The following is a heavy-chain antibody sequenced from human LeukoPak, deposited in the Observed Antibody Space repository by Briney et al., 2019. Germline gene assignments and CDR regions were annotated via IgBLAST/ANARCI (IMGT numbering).Heavy chain of an antibody. Sequence: KSSETLSLTCTVSGGSISSYYWSWIRQPPGKGLEWIGYIYYSGSTNYNPSLKSRVTISVDTSKNQFSLKLSSVTAADTAVYYCARGREVRGVIGPGFDPWGQGTLVTVSS. CDR1: GGSISSYY. D-gene: IGHD3-10*01. CDR3: ARGREVRGVIGPGFDP. J-gene: IGHJ5*02. CDR2: IYYSGST. V-gene: IGHV4-59*01.